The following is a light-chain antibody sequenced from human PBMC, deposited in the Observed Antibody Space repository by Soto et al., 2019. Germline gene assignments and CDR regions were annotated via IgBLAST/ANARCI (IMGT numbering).Light chain of an antibody. CDR1: QHVSTY. Sequence: EILLTQSPATLSLSPGEGATLSCRASQHVSTYVAWYQQKPGHAPRLLIFDASNRATGVPARFSGSGSGTDFTLAISGLQPEDFATYYCLQHNSYPYTFGQGTKLEIK. V-gene: IGKV3-11*01. CDR2: DAS. J-gene: IGKJ2*01. CDR3: LQHNSYPYT.